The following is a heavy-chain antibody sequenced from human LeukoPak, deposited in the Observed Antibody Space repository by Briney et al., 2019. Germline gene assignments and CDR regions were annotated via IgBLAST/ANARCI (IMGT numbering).Heavy chain of an antibody. CDR3: ARSYSGWSQFDY. Sequence: SETLSLTCTVSGRSISSGCYYGSWIRHPAGGGLEWIWRIYTSGSTNYNPSPKSRVSISEDTSKNQFSLKLSSVTAADTAVYYCARSYSGWSQFDYWGQGTLVTVSS. J-gene: IGHJ4*02. D-gene: IGHD6-19*01. CDR2: IYTSGST. V-gene: IGHV4-61*02. CDR1: GRSISSGCYY.